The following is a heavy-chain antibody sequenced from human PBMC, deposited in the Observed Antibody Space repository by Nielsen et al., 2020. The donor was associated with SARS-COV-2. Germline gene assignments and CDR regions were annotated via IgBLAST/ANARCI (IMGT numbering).Heavy chain of an antibody. J-gene: IGHJ5*02. V-gene: IGHV4-31*03. Sequence: SETLSLTCTVSGGSISSGGFYWSWIRQHPGKGLEWIGYIYYSGSTYHNPSLKSRLTISVDTSKNQLTLKLSSVTAADTAVYYCARASEDARNPNWFDPWGQGTQVTVSS. CDR2: IYYSGST. CDR1: GGSISSGGFY. CDR3: ARASEDARNPNWFDP. D-gene: IGHD2-15*01.